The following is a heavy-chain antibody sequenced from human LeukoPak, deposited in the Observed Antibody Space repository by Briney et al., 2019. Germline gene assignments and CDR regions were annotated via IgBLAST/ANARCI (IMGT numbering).Heavy chain of an antibody. CDR1: GFTFSTYD. J-gene: IGHJ4*02. CDR2: ISYDGSNK. D-gene: IGHD3-9*01. V-gene: IGHV3-30*03. Sequence: GGSLRLSCAASGFTFSTYDMHWVRQAPGKGLEWVAVISYDGSNKYYVDSVKGRFTISRDNSKNTLYLQMNSLRAEDTAVYYCARDSIGGGILTGYYFDYWGQGTLVTVSS. CDR3: ARDSIGGGILTGYYFDY.